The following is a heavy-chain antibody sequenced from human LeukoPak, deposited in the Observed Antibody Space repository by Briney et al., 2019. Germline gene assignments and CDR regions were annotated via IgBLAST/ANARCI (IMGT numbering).Heavy chain of an antibody. V-gene: IGHV3-33*01. Sequence: GGSLRLSCAASGFTFSSYGMHWVRQAPGKGLEWVAIIWSDGSNKYYADSVKGRFTISRDDSKNTVYLQMNSLRADDTAAYYCARVRGRCSGDSCYSDYWGQGTLVTVSS. CDR1: GFTFSSYG. D-gene: IGHD2-15*01. CDR3: ARVRGRCSGDSCYSDY. CDR2: IWSDGSNK. J-gene: IGHJ4*02.